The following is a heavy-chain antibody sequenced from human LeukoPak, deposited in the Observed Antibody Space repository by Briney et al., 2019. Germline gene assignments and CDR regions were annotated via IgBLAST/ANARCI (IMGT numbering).Heavy chain of an antibody. V-gene: IGHV3-7*01. D-gene: IGHD1-7*01. CDR3: ARLMGTVTTYDY. CDR2: ITPDGSGD. CDR1: GFTFRNHW. J-gene: IGHJ4*02. Sequence: GGSLRLSCAASGFTFRNHWMSWVRQAPGRGLEWVASITPDGSGDYYLDSVKGRFTISRDNAENSLFLQMSSLGAEDTVVYYCARLMGTVTTYDYWGQGTLVTVSS.